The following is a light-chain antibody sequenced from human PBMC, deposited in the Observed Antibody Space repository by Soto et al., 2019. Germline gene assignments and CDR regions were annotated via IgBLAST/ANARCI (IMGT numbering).Light chain of an antibody. Sequence: EFVLTQSPGTLSLSPGERATLSCRTSQSVSSNQLAWYQQKPGQAPRLLIYGASSRTTGIPDRVSGSGSGRNFTLTISRLETEDFAVYYCQQYGGSPETFGQGTKVEIK. CDR1: QSVSSNQ. V-gene: IGKV3-20*01. J-gene: IGKJ1*01. CDR2: GAS. CDR3: QQYGGSPET.